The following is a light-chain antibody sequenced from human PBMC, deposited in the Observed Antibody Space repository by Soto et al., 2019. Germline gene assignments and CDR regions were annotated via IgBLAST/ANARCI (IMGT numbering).Light chain of an antibody. CDR1: QSISSW. CDR2: KAS. V-gene: IGKV1-5*03. Sequence: DIQMTQSPSTLSASVGDRVTITCRASQSISSWLAWYQQKPGKAPKLLIYKASSLESGVPSMFSGSGSVTEFTLTISSLQPDDFATYYCQQYNSYSYTFGQGTKLEIK. CDR3: QQYNSYSYT. J-gene: IGKJ2*01.